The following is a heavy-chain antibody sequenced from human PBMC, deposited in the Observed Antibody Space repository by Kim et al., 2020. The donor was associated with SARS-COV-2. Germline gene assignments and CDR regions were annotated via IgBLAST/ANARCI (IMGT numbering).Heavy chain of an antibody. V-gene: IGHV4-39*01. Sequence: LKSRVTISVDTSKNQFSLRLRSVTAADTAVYYCARSSSSWYGNYYYGMDVWGQGTTVTVSS. CDR3: ARSSSSWYGNYYYGMDV. J-gene: IGHJ6*02. D-gene: IGHD6-13*01.